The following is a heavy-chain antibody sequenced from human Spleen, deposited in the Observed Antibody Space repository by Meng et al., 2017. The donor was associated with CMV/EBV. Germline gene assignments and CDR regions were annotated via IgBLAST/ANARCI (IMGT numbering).Heavy chain of an antibody. V-gene: IGHV3-23*01. D-gene: IGHD3-16*02. Sequence: INLRNYAMTWGPQAPGKGLEWVSTISGSGGSTYYADSVRGRFAISRDNSKNTLFLQMGSLRAADTAVYSCARPGSLGELSFFPFDFWGQGTLVTVSS. CDR3: ARPGSLGELSFFPFDF. J-gene: IGHJ4*02. CDR2: ISGSGGST. CDR1: INLRNYA.